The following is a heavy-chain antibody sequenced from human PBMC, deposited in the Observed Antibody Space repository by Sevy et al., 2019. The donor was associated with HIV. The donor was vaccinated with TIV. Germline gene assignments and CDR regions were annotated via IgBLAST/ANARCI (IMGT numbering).Heavy chain of an antibody. CDR2: ISWNSAPI. D-gene: IGHD2-21*01. CDR1: GFAFDDYA. CDR3: AKDMGGIETFEYYSYYGMDV. V-gene: IGHV3-9*01. Sequence: GGSLRLSCAASGFAFDDYAMHWVRQVPGKGLEWVSGISWNSAPIGYADSVKGRFTISRDNAKNSLFLQMNSLRAEDTALYYCAKDMGGIETFEYYSYYGMDVWGQGTTVTVSS. J-gene: IGHJ6*02.